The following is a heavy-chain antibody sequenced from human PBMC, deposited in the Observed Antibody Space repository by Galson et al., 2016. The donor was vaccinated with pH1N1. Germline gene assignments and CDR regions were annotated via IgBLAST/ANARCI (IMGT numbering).Heavy chain of an antibody. CDR3: ARDPRELSPAFGTFDI. V-gene: IGHV1-18*01. D-gene: IGHD3-16*02. CDR1: GYTFTIYG. Sequence: SVKVSCKASGYTFTIYGISWVRQAPGQGLEWMGWISPYSGNTKYAQKVQGRVTMTTEKSTGTSYMELRSLTSDDTAVYYCARDPRELSPAFGTFDIWGQGTTVTVSS. J-gene: IGHJ3*02. CDR2: ISPYSGNT.